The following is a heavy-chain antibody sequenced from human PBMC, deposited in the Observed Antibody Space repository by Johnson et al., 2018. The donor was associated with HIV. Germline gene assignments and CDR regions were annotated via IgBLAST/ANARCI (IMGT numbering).Heavy chain of an antibody. V-gene: IGHV3-53*02. D-gene: IGHD1-26*01. CDR3: PRGYSGSDDAFDI. J-gene: IGHJ3*02. CDR1: GFTVSSNY. CDR2: IYRGGST. Sequence: VQLVETGGGLIQPGGSLRLSCAASGFTVSSNYMSWVRQAPGKGLEWVSVIYRGGSTYYADSLKGRFTISSDNSKTTLYLQMNSLRAEDTAVYYCPRGYSGSDDAFDIWGQGTMVTVSS.